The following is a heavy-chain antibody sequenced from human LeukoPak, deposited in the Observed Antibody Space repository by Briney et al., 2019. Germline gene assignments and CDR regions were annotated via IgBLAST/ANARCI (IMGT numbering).Heavy chain of an antibody. CDR1: GFTFSSYA. Sequence: GGSLRLSCAASGFTFSSYAMSWVRQAPGKGLEWVSAISGSGGSTYYADSVKGRFTISRDKSKNTLYLQMNSLRAEDTALYYCAKAQHVVVVSAHDYWGQGTLVTVSS. J-gene: IGHJ4*02. D-gene: IGHD2-21*02. CDR2: ISGSGGST. V-gene: IGHV3-23*01. CDR3: AKAQHVVVVSAHDY.